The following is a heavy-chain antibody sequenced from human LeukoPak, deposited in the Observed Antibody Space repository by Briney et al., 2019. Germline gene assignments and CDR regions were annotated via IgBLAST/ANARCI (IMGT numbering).Heavy chain of an antibody. V-gene: IGHV3-21*06. CDR3: ARGGRRF. CDR1: GFTFSGYT. D-gene: IGHD3-16*01. Sequence: GGSLRLSCAASGFTFSGYTMNWVRQAPGKGLEWVSSIGSSGANIYYADSVKGRFTISRDNAKNSLYLQMNSLRGEDTAVYYCARGGRRFWGQGTLVTVSS. CDR2: IGSSGANI. J-gene: IGHJ4*02.